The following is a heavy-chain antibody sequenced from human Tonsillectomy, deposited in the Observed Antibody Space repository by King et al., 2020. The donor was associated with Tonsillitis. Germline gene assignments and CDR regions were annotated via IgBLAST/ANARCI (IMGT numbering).Heavy chain of an antibody. Sequence: VPLQESGPGLVKPSETLSLTCIVSGGSISRYYWSWIRQPPGKGVEWIGYIFYSGSTNYNPSLESRVTMSVDTSKNQFSLNLSSVTAADTAVYYCAREMATPWGGFDYWGQGTLVTVSS. CDR2: IFYSGST. D-gene: IGHD5-24*01. CDR1: GGSISRYY. J-gene: IGHJ4*02. CDR3: AREMATPWGGFDY. V-gene: IGHV4-59*01.